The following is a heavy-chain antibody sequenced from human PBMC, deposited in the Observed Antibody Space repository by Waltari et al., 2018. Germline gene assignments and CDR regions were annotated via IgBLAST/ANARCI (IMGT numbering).Heavy chain of an antibody. CDR1: GYAFIDHD. CDR2: INPRTGDA. D-gene: IGHD1-7*01. V-gene: IGHV1-2*04. J-gene: IGHJ6*02. CDR3: ARASGSTPWRYGLDV. Sequence: QVRLAQSGDEVKKPAASIKVSCQPSGYAFIDHDIHWVRQARGRGLEWIGWINPRTGDAYYAQNFQDWFTMTRDTSISTAYMEVSQLTSDDTGVYYCARASGSTPWRYGLDVWGQGTTVTAS.